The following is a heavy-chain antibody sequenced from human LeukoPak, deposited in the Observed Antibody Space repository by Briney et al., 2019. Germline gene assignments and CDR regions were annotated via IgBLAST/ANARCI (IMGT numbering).Heavy chain of an antibody. D-gene: IGHD6-6*01. CDR3: AREYSSSSGDY. CDR1: GFTFSNFV. Sequence: GGSLRLSCSASGFTFSNFVMHWVRQAPGKGLEYVAIINDNGYNTDYAGSVKGRFTVARDNSKNTLYLQMSSLRPEDTAVYYCAREYSSSSGDYWGQGTLVTVSS. CDR2: INDNGYNT. V-gene: IGHV3-64D*09. J-gene: IGHJ4*02.